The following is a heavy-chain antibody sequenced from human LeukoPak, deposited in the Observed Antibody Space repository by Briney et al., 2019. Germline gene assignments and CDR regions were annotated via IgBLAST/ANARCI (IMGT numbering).Heavy chain of an antibody. CDR1: GGTFSSYA. CDR2: IIPIFGTA. CDR3: ARDLRPHCSGGSCYTLDY. J-gene: IGHJ4*02. D-gene: IGHD2-15*01. V-gene: IGHV1-69*01. Sequence: SVKVSCKASGGTFSSYAISWVRQAPGQGLEWMGGIIPIFGTANCAQKFQGRVTITADESTSTAYMELSSLRSEDTAVYYCARDLRPHCSGGSCYTLDYWGQGTLVTVSS.